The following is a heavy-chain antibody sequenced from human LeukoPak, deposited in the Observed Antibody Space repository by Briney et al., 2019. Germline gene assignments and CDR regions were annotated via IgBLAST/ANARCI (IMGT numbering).Heavy chain of an antibody. Sequence: GGSLRLSCAASGLNFSSRWMNWVRQAPGQGLEWVASIKEDGSEKHYVDSVKGRFTISRDNGKNSLYLQMNSLRAEDTAVYYCARDSGWWRFDFWGQGTLVTVS. D-gene: IGHD6-13*01. V-gene: IGHV3-7*03. CDR3: ARDSGWWRFDF. CDR1: GLNFSSRW. CDR2: IKEDGSEK. J-gene: IGHJ4*02.